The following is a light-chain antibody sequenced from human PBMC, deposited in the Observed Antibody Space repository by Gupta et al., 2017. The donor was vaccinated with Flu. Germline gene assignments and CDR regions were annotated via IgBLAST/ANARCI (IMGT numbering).Light chain of an antibody. CDR3: SSYTSSYTYV. J-gene: IGLJ1*01. Sequence: QSALTQPPSVSGSPGQSVTISCTGTSSDIGTYNRVSWYQQPPGTAPKLMIYEVSNRPSGVPDRFSASKAGNTGSLTISGLQGEDEADYYCSSYTSSYTYVFGTGTKVTVL. CDR2: EVS. V-gene: IGLV2-18*02. CDR1: SSDIGTYNR.